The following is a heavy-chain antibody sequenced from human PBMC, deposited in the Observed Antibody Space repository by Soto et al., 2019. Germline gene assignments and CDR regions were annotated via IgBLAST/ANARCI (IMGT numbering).Heavy chain of an antibody. Sequence: QVQLVQSGAEVKNPGASVKVSCEASGYTFTRYGIGWARQAPGQGLEWMGWINTYNGNTNYAQNVQGRVTLTTDTSTSTAYMELRSLRSNDTAIYYCAMVDVYVTPSPQDVWGKGTTVIVSS. J-gene: IGHJ6*04. D-gene: IGHD2-8*01. CDR2: INTYNGNT. V-gene: IGHV1-18*01. CDR1: GYTFTRYG. CDR3: AMVDVYVTPSPQDV.